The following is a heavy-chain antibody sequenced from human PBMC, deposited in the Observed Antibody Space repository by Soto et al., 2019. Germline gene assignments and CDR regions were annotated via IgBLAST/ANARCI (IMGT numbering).Heavy chain of an antibody. D-gene: IGHD3-3*01. J-gene: IGHJ6*02. CDR2: ISSSSSYI. V-gene: IGHV3-21*01. CDR1: GFTFSSYS. CDR3: ARDLTIFGVVTQYYYYGMDV. Sequence: PGGSLRLSCAASGFTFSSYSMNWVRQAPGKGLEWVSSISSSSSYIYYADSVKGRFTISRDNAKNSLYLQMNSLRAEDTAVYYYARDLTIFGVVTQYYYYGMDVWGQGTTVTVSS.